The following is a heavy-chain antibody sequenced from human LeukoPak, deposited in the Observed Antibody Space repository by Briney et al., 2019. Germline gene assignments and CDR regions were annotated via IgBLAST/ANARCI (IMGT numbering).Heavy chain of an antibody. CDR2: ISSSSYI. Sequence: GGSLRLSCAASGFTFSSYSMNWVRQAPGKGLEWVSSISSSSYIYYADSVKGRFTISRDNAKNSLYLQMNSLRAEDTAVDYCAKDSGPYSSSSSVYWGQGTLVTVSS. J-gene: IGHJ4*02. V-gene: IGHV3-21*01. D-gene: IGHD6-6*01. CDR1: GFTFSSYS. CDR3: AKDSGPYSSSSSVY.